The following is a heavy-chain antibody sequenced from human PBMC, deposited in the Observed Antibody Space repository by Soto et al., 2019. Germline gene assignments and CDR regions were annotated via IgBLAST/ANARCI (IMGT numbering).Heavy chain of an antibody. Sequence: VQLVQSGAEVRTPGSSVKVSCKASGGDFTNFIIAGVRQAPGHGLEWMGGVIPIFGTPNFVQKFQDRVTSAADEATSTTYMELRSLRSEDTAVYYCARVGSCLSSSCLYYGMDVWGQGTTVIVSS. CDR3: ARVGSCLSSSCLYYGMDV. V-gene: IGHV1-69*01. CDR1: GGDFTNFI. D-gene: IGHD2-2*01. CDR2: VIPIFGTP. J-gene: IGHJ6*02.